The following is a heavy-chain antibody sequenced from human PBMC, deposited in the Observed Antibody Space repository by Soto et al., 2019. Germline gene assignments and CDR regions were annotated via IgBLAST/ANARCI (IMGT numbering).Heavy chain of an antibody. CDR3: SITMIVVVWGTGYFDS. Sequence: QVQLVQSGAEVKKPGSSVKVSCKASGGTFSSYTISWVRQAPGQGLEWMGRIIPILGIANYAQKFQGRVTITADKSTSTAYMELSSLRSEDTAVYYCSITMIVVVWGTGYFDSWGQGTLVTVSS. D-gene: IGHD3-22*01. CDR2: IIPILGIA. CDR1: GGTFSSYT. J-gene: IGHJ4*02. V-gene: IGHV1-69*02.